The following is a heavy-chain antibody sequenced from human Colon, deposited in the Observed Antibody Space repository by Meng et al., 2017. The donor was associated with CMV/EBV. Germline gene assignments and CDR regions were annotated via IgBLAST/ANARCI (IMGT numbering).Heavy chain of an antibody. D-gene: IGHD4-17*01. CDR3: AKGSHGDIDY. V-gene: IGHV3-30-3*01. CDR1: GFTFSTSA. Sequence: GESLKISCAASGFTFSTSAMHWGRQAPGKGLGWLALISFDKIHIFHADSVKGRFTISRDNSKNTLYLQMNSLRAEDTAVYYCAKGSHGDIDYWGQGTLVTVSS. CDR2: ISFDKIHI. J-gene: IGHJ4*02.